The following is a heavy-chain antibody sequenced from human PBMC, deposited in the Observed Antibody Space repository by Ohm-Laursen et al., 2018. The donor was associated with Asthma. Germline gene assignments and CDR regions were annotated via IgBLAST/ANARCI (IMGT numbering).Heavy chain of an antibody. V-gene: IGHV3-7*01. J-gene: IGHJ5*02. D-gene: IGHD6-19*01. CDR1: GVAFTDSW. CDR2: INPLGYEK. Sequence: SLRLSCAASGVAFTDSWMSWVRQLPGGSLEWVAKINPLGYEKYYMDSVRGRFTTSRDNARNLVFLQMDSLRAEDTAVYYCASGGWGRWFDPWGQGTLVTVSS. CDR3: ASGGWGRWFDP.